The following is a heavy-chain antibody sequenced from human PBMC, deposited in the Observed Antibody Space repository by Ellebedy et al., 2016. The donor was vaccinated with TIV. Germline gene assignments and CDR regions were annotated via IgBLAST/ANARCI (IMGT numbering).Heavy chain of an antibody. Sequence: GGSLRLXXAASGFTFSSNAMSWVRQTPGKGLDWVSAISGHGINTYYAGSVKGRFTISRDNSKNTLFLQMNSLRAEDTAVYYCAKDGNLSSTWFDFDYWGQGTLVTVSS. J-gene: IGHJ4*02. CDR1: GFTFSSNA. D-gene: IGHD6-13*01. CDR3: AKDGNLSSTWFDFDY. V-gene: IGHV3-23*01. CDR2: ISGHGINT.